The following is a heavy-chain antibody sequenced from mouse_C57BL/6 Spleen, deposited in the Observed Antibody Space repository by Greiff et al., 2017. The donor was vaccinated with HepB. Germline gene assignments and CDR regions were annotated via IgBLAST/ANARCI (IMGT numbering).Heavy chain of an antibody. Sequence: EVKLEESGGGLVQPGGSMKLSCAASGFTFSDAWMDWVRQSPEKGLEWVAEIRNKANNHATYYAESVKGRFTISRDDSKSSVYLQMNSLRAEDTGIYYCTRWGYDENYYAMDYWGQGTSVTVSS. V-gene: IGHV6-6*01. CDR2: IRNKANNHAT. CDR1: GFTFSDAW. CDR3: TRWGYDENYYAMDY. D-gene: IGHD2-2*01. J-gene: IGHJ4*01.